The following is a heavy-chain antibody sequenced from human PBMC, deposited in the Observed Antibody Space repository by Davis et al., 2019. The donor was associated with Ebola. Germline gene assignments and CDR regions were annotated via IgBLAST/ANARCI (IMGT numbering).Heavy chain of an antibody. CDR2: INPNSGGT. CDR1: GYTFTGYY. Sequence: AASVKVSCKASGYTFTGYYMHWVRQAPGQGLEWMGWINPNSGGTNYAQKVQGWVTMTRDTSISTAYMELSRLRSDDTAVYYCARDGTSAAGAPFGYWGQGTLVTVSS. CDR3: ARDGTSAAGAPFGY. D-gene: IGHD6-13*01. V-gene: IGHV1-2*04. J-gene: IGHJ4*02.